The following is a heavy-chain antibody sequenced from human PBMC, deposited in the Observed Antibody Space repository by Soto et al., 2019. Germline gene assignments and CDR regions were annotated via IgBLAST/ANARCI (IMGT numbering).Heavy chain of an antibody. V-gene: IGHV3-7*01. D-gene: IGHD1-20*01. CDR3: VGDGNNWNDFDY. J-gene: IGHJ4*02. Sequence: DVQLVESGGGLVHPGGSLRLSCAAPTFIFSTYWMTWVRQAPGKGLEWVANIKYDGSETHYLDSVKGRFTISRDNTKNSLYLQMNSLRVEDTAVYYCVGDGNNWNDFDYWGQGTLVTVSS. CDR1: TFIFSTYW. CDR2: IKYDGSET.